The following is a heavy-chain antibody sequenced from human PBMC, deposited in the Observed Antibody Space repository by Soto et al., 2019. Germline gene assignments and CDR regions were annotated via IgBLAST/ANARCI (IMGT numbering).Heavy chain of an antibody. J-gene: IGHJ4*02. Sequence: EVQLVESGGGLVKPGGCLRLSCAASGFTFSSYSMNWVRQAPGKGLEWVSSISSSSSYIYYADSVKGRFTISRDNAKNSLYLQMNSLRAEDTAVYYCASHPRDSSGYWYYFDYWGQGTLVTVSS. D-gene: IGHD3-22*01. CDR2: ISSSSSYI. CDR1: GFTFSSYS. CDR3: ASHPRDSSGYWYYFDY. V-gene: IGHV3-21*01.